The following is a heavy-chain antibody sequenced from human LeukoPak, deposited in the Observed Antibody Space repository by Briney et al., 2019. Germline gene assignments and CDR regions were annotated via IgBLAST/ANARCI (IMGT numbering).Heavy chain of an antibody. Sequence: SQTLSLPCTASGGSISSGSYYWSWIRQPAGKGLEWIGRIYTSGSTNYNPSLKSRVTISVDTSENQFSLKLSSVTAADTAVYYCARDLEGGNQWGAFDIWGQGTMVTVSS. CDR3: ARDLEGGNQWGAFDI. CDR1: GGSISSGSYY. J-gene: IGHJ3*02. CDR2: IYTSGST. D-gene: IGHD3-16*01. V-gene: IGHV4-61*02.